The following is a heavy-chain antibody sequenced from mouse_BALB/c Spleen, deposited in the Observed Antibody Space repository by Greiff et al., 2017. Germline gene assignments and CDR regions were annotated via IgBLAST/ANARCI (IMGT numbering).Heavy chain of an antibody. D-gene: IGHD2-14*01. CDR3: AREGYYRYDVGTEDYFDY. V-gene: IGHV5-17*02. Sequence: EVKVVESGGGLVQPGGSRKLSCAASGFTFSSFGMHWVRQAPEKGLEWVAYISSGSSTIYYADTVKGRFTISRDNPKNTLFLQMTSLRSEDTAMYYCAREGYYRYDVGTEDYFDYWGQGTTLTVSS. CDR2: ISSGSSTI. J-gene: IGHJ2*01. CDR1: GFTFSSFG.